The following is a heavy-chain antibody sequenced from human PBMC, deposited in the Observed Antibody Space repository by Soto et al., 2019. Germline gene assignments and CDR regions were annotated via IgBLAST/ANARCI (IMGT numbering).Heavy chain of an antibody. CDR1: GFSFDNYA. Sequence: GGSLRLSCAGSGFSFDNYAMSWVRQAPGKGLEWVSGISGSGASIDYADSVKGRFTISRDNSKNTLYLQMNRMRAEDTAHYYCAKYRMLGFGTYSSFPFWAQGTQVTVSS. J-gene: IGHJ4*02. D-gene: IGHD1-26*01. CDR3: AKYRMLGFGTYSSFPF. CDR2: ISGSGASI. V-gene: IGHV3-23*01.